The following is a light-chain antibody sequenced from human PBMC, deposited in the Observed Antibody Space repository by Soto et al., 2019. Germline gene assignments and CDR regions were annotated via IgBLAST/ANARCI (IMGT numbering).Light chain of an antibody. V-gene: IGLV2-14*01. Sequence: QSALTQPTSVSGSPGQSIAISCTGTPNDIGAYDYVSWYQQHPGKAPRLLIHGVRNRPPGISSRFSGSKSGITASLTISGLQAEDEADYYCSSLTGSRIYVFGTGTKLTVL. CDR3: SSLTGSRIYV. CDR1: PNDIGAYDY. J-gene: IGLJ1*01. CDR2: GVR.